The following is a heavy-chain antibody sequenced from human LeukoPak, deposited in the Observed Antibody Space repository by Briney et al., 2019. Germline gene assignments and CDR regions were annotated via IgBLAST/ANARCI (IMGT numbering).Heavy chain of an antibody. CDR2: MNPNSGNT. CDR3: ARGGRDGYNLDY. J-gene: IGHJ4*02. V-gene: IGHV1-8*02. Sequence: ASVKVSCKASGYTFTSYGISWVRQAPGQGLEWMGWMNPNSGNTGYAQKFQGRVTMTRNTSISTAYMELSSLRSEDTAVYYCARGGRDGYNLDYWGQGTLVTVSS. D-gene: IGHD5-24*01. CDR1: GYTFTSYG.